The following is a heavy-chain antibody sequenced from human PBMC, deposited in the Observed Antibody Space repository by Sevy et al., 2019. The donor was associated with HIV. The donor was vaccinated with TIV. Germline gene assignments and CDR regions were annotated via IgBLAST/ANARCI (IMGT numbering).Heavy chain of an antibody. Sequence: GALRLSCAASGFTFSNYWMSWVRQAPGKGLEWVANIKRDGSEKYYMASVKGRFTISRDNAKNSLYLQINSLRAEDTAMYYCARDCSSTSCLWGLDVWGQWTTVTVSS. CDR1: GFTFSNYW. D-gene: IGHD2-2*01. V-gene: IGHV3-7*03. CDR3: ARDCSSTSCLWGLDV. J-gene: IGHJ6*02. CDR2: IKRDGSEK.